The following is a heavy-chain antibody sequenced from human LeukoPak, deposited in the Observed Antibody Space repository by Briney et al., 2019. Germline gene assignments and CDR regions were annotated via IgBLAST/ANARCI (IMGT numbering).Heavy chain of an antibody. J-gene: IGHJ4*02. Sequence: SETLSLTCTVSGGSISSYYWSWIRQPPGKGLEWIGYIYYSGSTNYNPSLKSRVTISVDTSKNQFSLKLSSVTAADTAVYYCARLNTGYSSSHHHDYWGQGTLVTVSS. CDR3: ARLNTGYSSSHHHDY. V-gene: IGHV4-59*08. D-gene: IGHD6-13*01. CDR1: GGSISSYY. CDR2: IYYSGST.